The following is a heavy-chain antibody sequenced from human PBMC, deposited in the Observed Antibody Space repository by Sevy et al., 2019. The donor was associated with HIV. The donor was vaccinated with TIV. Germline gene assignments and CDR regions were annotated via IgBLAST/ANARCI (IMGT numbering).Heavy chain of an antibody. Sequence: ASVKVSCKASGYTFVTYGITWVRQAPGQGLEWMGWISAYTGNTNYAQNLQGRVTMTTDTSTNTAYMELRGLRFDDTAVFYCARASGIAAGNFDYWGQGTLVTVSS. CDR2: ISAYTGNT. V-gene: IGHV1-18*01. CDR1: GYTFVTYG. J-gene: IGHJ4*02. CDR3: ARASGIAAGNFDY. D-gene: IGHD6-13*01.